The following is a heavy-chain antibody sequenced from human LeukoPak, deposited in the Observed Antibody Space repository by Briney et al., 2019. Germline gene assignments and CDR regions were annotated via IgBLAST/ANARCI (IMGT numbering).Heavy chain of an antibody. CDR3: ARPVEMATIMAFDI. CDR2: IHPGESYS. J-gene: IGHJ3*02. Sequence: GESLKISCKGSGYSFSSYWIAWVRQMPGKGLEWMGIIHPGESYSRYSPSFQGQVTISADKSISTAYLQWSSLKASDTAMYYCARPVEMATIMAFDIWGQGTMVTVSS. D-gene: IGHD5-24*01. CDR1: GYSFSSYW. V-gene: IGHV5-51*01.